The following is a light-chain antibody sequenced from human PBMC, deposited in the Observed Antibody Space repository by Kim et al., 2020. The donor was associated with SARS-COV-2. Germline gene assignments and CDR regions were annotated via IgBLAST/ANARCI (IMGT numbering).Light chain of an antibody. CDR3: LVWDDVSDHWV. Sequence: PGQTATFPCGGDNVGSNSVHWYQQKPGQAPVLVISSDTDRPSGIPERFSGSTSGNTAALTIDRVAAGDEADYYCLVWDDVSDHWVFGAGTQLTVL. CDR1: NVGSNS. V-gene: IGLV3-21*04. J-gene: IGLJ3*02. CDR2: SDT.